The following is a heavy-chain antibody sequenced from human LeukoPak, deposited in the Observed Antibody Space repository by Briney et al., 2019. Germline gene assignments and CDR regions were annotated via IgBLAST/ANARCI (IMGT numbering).Heavy chain of an antibody. CDR1: GYSFTGHH. D-gene: IGHD4-23*01. CDR2: INPNSGAT. J-gene: IGHJ5*02. V-gene: IGHV1-2*02. Sequence: ASVKVSCKASGYSFTGHHMHWVRQAPGQGLEWMGWINPNSGATRSAQKFQGRVTMTRDTSITTAYMELSRLRSDDTAVYYCAREVTPVGGSPLIWLDPWGQGTLVTVSS. CDR3: AREVTPVGGSPLIWLDP.